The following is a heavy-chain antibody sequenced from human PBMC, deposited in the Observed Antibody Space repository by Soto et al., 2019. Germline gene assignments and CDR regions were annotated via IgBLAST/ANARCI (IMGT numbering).Heavy chain of an antibody. V-gene: IGHV1-18*01. CDR3: ARGRETTHYYGMDV. J-gene: IGHJ6*02. Sequence: ASVKVSCKASGYTFTSYGISWVRQAPGQGLEWMGWISAYNGNTSYAQKLQGRVTMTTDTSTSTAYMELRSLRSDDTAVYYCARGRETTHYYGMDVWGQGTTVTVSS. CDR2: ISAYNGNT. D-gene: IGHD1-1*01. CDR1: GYTFTSYG.